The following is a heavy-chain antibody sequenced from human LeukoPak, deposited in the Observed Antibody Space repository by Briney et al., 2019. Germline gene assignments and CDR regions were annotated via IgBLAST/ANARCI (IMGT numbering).Heavy chain of an antibody. CDR3: ARGRDDFWSGYSYNWFDP. CDR2: INHSGST. Sequence: PSETLSLTCAVYGGSFGGYYWSWIRQPPGKGLEWIGEINHSGSTNYNPSLKSRVTISVDTSKNQFSLKLSSVTAADTAVYYCARGRDDFWSGYSYNWFDPWGQGTLVTVSS. V-gene: IGHV4-34*01. CDR1: GGSFGGYY. J-gene: IGHJ5*02. D-gene: IGHD3-3*01.